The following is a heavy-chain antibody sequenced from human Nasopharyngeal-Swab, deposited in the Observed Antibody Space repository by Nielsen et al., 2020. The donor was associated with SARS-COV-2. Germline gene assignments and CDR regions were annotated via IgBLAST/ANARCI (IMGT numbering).Heavy chain of an antibody. V-gene: IGHV4-31*03. CDR2: IYYSGST. CDR1: GGSINRGEDY. Sequence: TLSLTRTVSGGSINRGEDYWSWIRQHPGKGLEWMGYIYYSGSTYYNPSLKSRLTISVDTSKNQLSLKLSSVTAADTAGYYCARAPTVFGVVITAFDYWGQGALVTVSS. CDR3: ARAPTVFGVVITAFDY. J-gene: IGHJ4*02. D-gene: IGHD3-3*01.